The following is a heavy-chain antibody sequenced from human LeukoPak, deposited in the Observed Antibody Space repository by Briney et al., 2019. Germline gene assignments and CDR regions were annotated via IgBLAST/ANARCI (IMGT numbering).Heavy chain of an antibody. Sequence: GASGKVSCKVSGYTLTELSMHWVRQAPGKGLEWMGGFDPEDGETIYAQKFQGRVTMTEDTSTDTAYMELSSLRSEDTAVYYCATPRFDSSSWYNFDYWGQGTLVTVSS. J-gene: IGHJ4*02. D-gene: IGHD6-13*01. CDR1: GYTLTELS. CDR2: FDPEDGET. CDR3: ATPRFDSSSWYNFDY. V-gene: IGHV1-24*01.